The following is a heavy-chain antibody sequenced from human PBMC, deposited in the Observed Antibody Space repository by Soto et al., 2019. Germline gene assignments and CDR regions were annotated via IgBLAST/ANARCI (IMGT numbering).Heavy chain of an antibody. Sequence: VKVSCKASGYTFTSYGISWVRQAPGQGLEWMGRISAYNGNTNYAQKLQGRVTMTTDTSTSTAYMELRSLRSDDTAVYYCARDRGYYYDSSGYWPDAFDIWGQGTMVTVSS. V-gene: IGHV1-18*01. D-gene: IGHD3-22*01. CDR1: GYTFTSYG. J-gene: IGHJ3*02. CDR2: ISAYNGNT. CDR3: ARDRGYYYDSSGYWPDAFDI.